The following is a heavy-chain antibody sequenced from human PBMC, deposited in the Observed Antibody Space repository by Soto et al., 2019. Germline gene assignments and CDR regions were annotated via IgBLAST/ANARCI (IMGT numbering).Heavy chain of an antibody. J-gene: IGHJ4*02. CDR3: ARSAIMVRGVIRYFAY. CDR2: INHSGST. V-gene: IGHV4-34*01. CDR1: GGSFSGYY. Sequence: PSETLSLTCAVYGGSFSGYYWSWIRQPPGKGLEWIGEINHSGSTNYNPSLKSRVTISVDTSKNQFSLKLSSVTAADTAVYYCARSAIMVRGVIRYFAYWGQGTLVTVSS. D-gene: IGHD3-10*01.